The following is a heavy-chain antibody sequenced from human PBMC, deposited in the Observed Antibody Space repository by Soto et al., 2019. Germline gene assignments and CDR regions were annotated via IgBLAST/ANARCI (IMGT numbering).Heavy chain of an antibody. J-gene: IGHJ6*02. Sequence: SETLSLTCTVSGGSISSYYWSWIRQPPGKGLEWIGYIYYSGSTNYNPSLKSRVTISVDTSKNQFSLKLSSVTAADTAVYYCARGPRREYQLLTPLAYYYGMDVSGQGTTVTVSS. V-gene: IGHV4-59*12. CDR3: ARGPRREYQLLTPLAYYYGMDV. CDR2: IYYSGST. CDR1: GGSISSYY. D-gene: IGHD2-2*01.